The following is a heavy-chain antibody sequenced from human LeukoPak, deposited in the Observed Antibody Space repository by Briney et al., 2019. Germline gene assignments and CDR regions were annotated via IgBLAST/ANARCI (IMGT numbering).Heavy chain of an antibody. CDR3: ARDNYYGSGSYQFDP. Sequence: SETLSLTCTVSGGSISSYYWSWIRQPPGKGLEWIGYIYYSGSTNYNPSLKSRVTISVDTSKNQFSLKLSSVTAADTAVYYCARDNYYGSGSYQFDPWGQGTLVTVSS. D-gene: IGHD3-10*01. V-gene: IGHV4-59*12. CDR1: GGSISSYY. CDR2: IYYSGST. J-gene: IGHJ5*02.